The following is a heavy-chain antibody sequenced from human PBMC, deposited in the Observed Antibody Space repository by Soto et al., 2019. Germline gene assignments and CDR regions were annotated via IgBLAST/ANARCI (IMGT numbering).Heavy chain of an antibody. J-gene: IGHJ6*02. CDR1: GGSISSYY. CDR3: ARQPAYYDILTGYHTYYYYGMDV. Sequence: SETLSLTCTVSGGSISSYYWSWIRQPPGKGLEWIGYIYYSGSTNYNPSLKSRVTISVDTSKNQFSLKLSSVTAADTAVYYCARQPAYYDILTGYHTYYYYGMDVWGQGTTVTVSS. V-gene: IGHV4-59*01. CDR2: IYYSGST. D-gene: IGHD3-9*01.